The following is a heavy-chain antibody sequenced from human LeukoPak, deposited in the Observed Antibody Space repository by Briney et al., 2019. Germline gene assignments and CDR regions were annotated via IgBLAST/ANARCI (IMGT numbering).Heavy chain of an antibody. J-gene: IGHJ3*02. CDR1: GFTFSSYG. D-gene: IGHD3-22*01. CDR3: ARDDYITMIVVAQRGRGAFDI. V-gene: IGHV3-33*01. Sequence: GGSLRLSCAASGFTFSSYGMHWVRQAPGKGLEWVAVIWYDGSNKYYADSVKGRFTISRDNSKNTLYLQMNSLRAEDTAVYYCARDDYITMIVVAQRGRGAFDIWGQGTMVTVSS. CDR2: IWYDGSNK.